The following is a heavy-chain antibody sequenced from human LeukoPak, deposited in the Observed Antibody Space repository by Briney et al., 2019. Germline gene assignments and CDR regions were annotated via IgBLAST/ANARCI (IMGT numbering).Heavy chain of an antibody. J-gene: IGHJ4*02. Sequence: GGSLRLSFAASGFTFNDYWLHWVRQARGKGLVWVSRVNPDGSIRGYADSVKGRFTISRDIAKNTVYLQMSGLRADDTAVYYCVRDKTAVTTFDYWGQGALVTVSS. CDR2: VNPDGSIR. D-gene: IGHD4-17*01. CDR3: VRDKTAVTTFDY. CDR1: GFTFNDYW. V-gene: IGHV3-74*01.